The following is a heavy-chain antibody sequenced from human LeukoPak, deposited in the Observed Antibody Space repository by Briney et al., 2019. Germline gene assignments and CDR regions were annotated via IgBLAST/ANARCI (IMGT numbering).Heavy chain of an antibody. D-gene: IGHD5-12*01. J-gene: IGHJ4*02. Sequence: ASVKVSCRASGYTFTSYDINWVRQATGQGLEWMGWMNPNSGNTGYAQKFQGRVTITRNTSISTAYMELSSLRSEDTAVYYCARDRTSSGYSGLDYWGQGTLVTVSS. CDR2: MNPNSGNT. CDR1: GYTFTSYD. CDR3: ARDRTSSGYSGLDY. V-gene: IGHV1-8*03.